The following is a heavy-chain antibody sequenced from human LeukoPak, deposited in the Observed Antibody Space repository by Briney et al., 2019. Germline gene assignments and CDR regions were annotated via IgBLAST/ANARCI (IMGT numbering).Heavy chain of an antibody. D-gene: IGHD1-26*01. V-gene: IGHV3-23*01. CDR1: GFTFDDYA. J-gene: IGHJ4*02. CDR2: ITDSGDGE. CDR3: AKDSPVATR. Sequence: GGSLRLSCAASGFTFDDYAMHWVRQAPGKGLAWVSSITDSGDGEYYADSVKGRFTISRDDSKNTLYLQMNSLRAEDTAVYYCAKDSPVATRWGQGTLVTVSS.